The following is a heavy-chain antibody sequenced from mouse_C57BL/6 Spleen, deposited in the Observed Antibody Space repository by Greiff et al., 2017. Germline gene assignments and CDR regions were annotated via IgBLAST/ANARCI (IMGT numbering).Heavy chain of an antibody. CDR3: TRKTAQATRYFDY. J-gene: IGHJ2*01. V-gene: IGHV1-15*01. CDR1: GYTFTDYE. Sequence: VKLMESGAELVRPGASVTLSCKASGYTFTDYEMHWVKQTPVHGLEWIGAIDPETGGTAYNQKFKGKAILTADKSSSTAYMELRSLTSEDSAVYYCTRKTAQATRYFDYWGQGTTLTVSS. CDR2: IDPETGGT. D-gene: IGHD3-2*02.